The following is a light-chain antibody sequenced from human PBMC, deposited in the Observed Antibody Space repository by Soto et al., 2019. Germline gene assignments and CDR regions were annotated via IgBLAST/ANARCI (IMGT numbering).Light chain of an antibody. J-gene: IGKJ4*01. CDR2: DAS. Sequence: ETVLTQSPGTVSLSPGESATLSCRASQSVAKSYLAWFQHKPGQAPRLLIHDASSRATGIPDRFSGSGSGTDFTLTVSRLEPEDFAVYYCHQYADSPLTFGGGTNVEIK. CDR1: QSVAKSY. CDR3: HQYADSPLT. V-gene: IGKV3-20*01.